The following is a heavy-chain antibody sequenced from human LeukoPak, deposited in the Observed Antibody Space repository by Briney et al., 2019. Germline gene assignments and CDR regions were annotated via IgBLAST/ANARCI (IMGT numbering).Heavy chain of an antibody. J-gene: IGHJ4*02. CDR2: IKQDGSEK. CDR1: GFTFSSYW. V-gene: IGHV3-7*01. Sequence: GGSLRLSCAASGFTFSSYWMSWVRQAPGKGLEWVANIKQDGSEKYYVDSVKGRFTISRDNAKNSLYLQMNSLRAEDTAVYYCARVMTYCSGGSCYYFDYWGQGTLVTVSS. D-gene: IGHD2-15*01. CDR3: ARVMTYCSGGSCYYFDY.